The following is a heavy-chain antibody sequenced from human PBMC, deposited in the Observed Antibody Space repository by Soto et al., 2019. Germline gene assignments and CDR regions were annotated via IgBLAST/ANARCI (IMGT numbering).Heavy chain of an antibody. V-gene: IGHV3-74*01. CDR2: INSDGSST. D-gene: IGHD6-13*01. CDR1: GFTFSSYW. CDR3: ASVAAVRGFDP. J-gene: IGHJ5*02. Sequence: PGGSLRLSCAASGFTFSSYWMHWVRQAPGKGLVWVSRINSDGSSTSYADSVKGRFTISRDNAKNTLYLQMNSLRAEDTVVYYCASVAAVRGFDPWGQGTLVTVSS.